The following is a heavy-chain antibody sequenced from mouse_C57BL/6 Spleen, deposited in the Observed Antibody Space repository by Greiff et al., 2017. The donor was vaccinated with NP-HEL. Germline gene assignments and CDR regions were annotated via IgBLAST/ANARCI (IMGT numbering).Heavy chain of an antibody. Sequence: EVKVVESGEGLVKPGGSLKLSCAASGFTFSSYAMSWVRQTPEKRLEWVAYISSGGDYIYYADTVKGRFTISRGNARNTLYLQMSSLKSEDTAMYYCTRDSIYYYGSSYEGFADWGQGTLVTVSA. V-gene: IGHV5-9-1*02. D-gene: IGHD1-1*01. CDR2: ISSGGDYI. CDR3: TRDSIYYYGSSYEGFAD. CDR1: GFTFSSYA. J-gene: IGHJ3*01.